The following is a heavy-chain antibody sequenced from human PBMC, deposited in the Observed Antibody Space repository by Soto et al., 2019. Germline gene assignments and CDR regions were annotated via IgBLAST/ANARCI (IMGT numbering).Heavy chain of an antibody. J-gene: IGHJ4*02. V-gene: IGHV2-5*01. Sequence: QITLKESGPTLVKPTQTLTLTCTFSGFSLSTSGVGVGWIRQPPGKAMEWLALIYWYDDKRYSPSLKSRLTITKDTSKNQVVLTMTNMDPVDTATYYCAREDTAMVYFDYWGQGTLVTVSS. CDR3: AREDTAMVYFDY. D-gene: IGHD5-18*01. CDR1: GFSLSTSGVG. CDR2: IYWYDDK.